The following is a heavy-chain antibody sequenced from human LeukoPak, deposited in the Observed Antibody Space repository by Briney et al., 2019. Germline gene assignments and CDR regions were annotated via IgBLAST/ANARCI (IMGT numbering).Heavy chain of an antibody. CDR1: GYSFTSYW. Sequence: KPGESLKISCKGSGYSFTSYWIGWVRQMPGKGLEWMGIIYPGDSDTRYSPSFQGQVTISADKSISTAYLQWSSLRASDTAMYYCARQRGYCSGGSCWGTSFDPWGQGTLVTVSS. J-gene: IGHJ5*02. CDR2: IYPGDSDT. D-gene: IGHD2-15*01. CDR3: ARQRGYCSGGSCWGTSFDP. V-gene: IGHV5-51*01.